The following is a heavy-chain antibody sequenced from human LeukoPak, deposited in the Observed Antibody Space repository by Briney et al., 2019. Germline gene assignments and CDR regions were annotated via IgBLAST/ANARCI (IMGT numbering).Heavy chain of an antibody. CDR3: ARDRSSGPDY. J-gene: IGHJ4*02. CDR1: GFTFSAYN. V-gene: IGHV3-21*01. Sequence: GGSLRLSCAASGFTFSAYNMNWVRQAPGKGLEWVSSISSSSSYIYYADSVKGRFTISRDNAKNSLYLQMNSLRAEDTAVYYCARDRSSGPDYWGQGTLVTVSS. D-gene: IGHD6-19*01. CDR2: ISSSSSYI.